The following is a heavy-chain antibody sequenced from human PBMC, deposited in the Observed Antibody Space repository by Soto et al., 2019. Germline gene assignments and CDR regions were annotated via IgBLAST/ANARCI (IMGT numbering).Heavy chain of an antibody. CDR3: AMAGYSSGWRYY. CDR2: ISGSGGST. Sequence: GGSLRLSCAASGFTFSSYAMSWVRQAPGKGLEWVSGISGSGGSTYYADSVKGRFTISRDNSKNTLYLQMNSLRAEDTAVYYCAMAGYSSGWRYYWGQGTLVTVSS. J-gene: IGHJ4*02. CDR1: GFTFSSYA. V-gene: IGHV3-23*01. D-gene: IGHD6-19*01.